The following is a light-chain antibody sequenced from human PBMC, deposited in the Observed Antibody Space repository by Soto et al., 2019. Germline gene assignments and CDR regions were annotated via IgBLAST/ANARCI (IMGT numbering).Light chain of an antibody. CDR1: SSNIGAGYD. Sequence: QSVLTQPPSVSGAPGQRVTISCTGSSSNIGAGYDVHWYQQLPGTAPKLLIYGNSNRPSGVPDRFSGSKSGTSASLAITGLQAEDEGDYHCQSYDSSLSVVFDGGTKLTVL. V-gene: IGLV1-40*01. CDR3: QSYDSSLSVV. J-gene: IGLJ2*01. CDR2: GNS.